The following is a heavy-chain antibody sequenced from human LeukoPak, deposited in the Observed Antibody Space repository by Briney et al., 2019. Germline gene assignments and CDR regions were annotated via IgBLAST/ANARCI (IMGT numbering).Heavy chain of an antibody. CDR3: ARELDERYSGSYLSAFDY. D-gene: IGHD1-26*01. CDR1: GYTFTSYY. J-gene: IGHJ4*02. CDR2: INPSGPGT. Sequence: ASVKVSCKASGYTFTSYYMHWVRQAPGQGLEWMGVINPSGPGTSYAQKFQGRVTMTRDTSTSTVYMELSSLRSEDTAVYFCARELDERYSGSYLSAFDYWGQGTLVTVSS. V-gene: IGHV1-46*01.